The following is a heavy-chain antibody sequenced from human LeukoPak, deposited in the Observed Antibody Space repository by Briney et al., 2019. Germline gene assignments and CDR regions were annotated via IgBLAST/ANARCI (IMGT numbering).Heavy chain of an antibody. CDR3: ARGGIKGPHDAYDI. J-gene: IGHJ3*02. CDR2: ISGDGGTT. V-gene: IGHV3-64*01. D-gene: IGHD3-10*01. CDR1: GFIFSSYA. Sequence: GGSLRLSCAASGFIFSSYAMHGGRQAPGKGLEYVSAISGDGGTTYYANSVKGRFTISRDHPKNTLYFQMDSLRAEDMAVYYCARGGIKGPHDAYDIWGQGTVVTVSS.